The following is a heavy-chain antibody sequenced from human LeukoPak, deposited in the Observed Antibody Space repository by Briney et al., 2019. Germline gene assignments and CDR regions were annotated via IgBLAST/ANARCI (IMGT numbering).Heavy chain of an antibody. CDR2: IYPDDSNT. CDR3: ARRYDTSSIDY. J-gene: IGHJ4*02. Sequence: HGESLKISCKGSGYSFSTYWIGWVRQTPGKGLEWMGIIYPDDSNTRYSPSFQGQVTISADKSISTAYLQWSSLKASDTAMYYCARRYDTSSIDYWGQGTLVTVSS. V-gene: IGHV5-51*01. CDR1: GYSFSTYW. D-gene: IGHD6-6*01.